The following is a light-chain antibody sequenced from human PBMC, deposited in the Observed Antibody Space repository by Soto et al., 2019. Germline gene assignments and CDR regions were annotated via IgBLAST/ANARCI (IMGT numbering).Light chain of an antibody. Sequence: QSVLTQPPSAFGSPGQSVTISCTGTSSDVGGYNYVSWYQQHPGKAPKLMIYEVSKRPSGVPDRFSGSKSGNTASLTVSGLQAEDGADYYRGSYAGLRGVFGTGTKVTAL. CDR3: GSYAGLRGV. CDR2: EVS. J-gene: IGLJ1*01. CDR1: SSDVGGYNY. V-gene: IGLV2-8*01.